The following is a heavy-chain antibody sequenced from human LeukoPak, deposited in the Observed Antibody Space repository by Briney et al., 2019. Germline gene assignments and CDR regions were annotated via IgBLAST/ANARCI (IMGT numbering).Heavy chain of an antibody. Sequence: PSETLSLTCTVSGGSISSSYYGGWIRQPPGKGLEWIGSIYYSGSTYYNPSLKSRVTISIDTSKNQFSLKLTSVTAADTAVYYCARDRKKLLWFGDGAFDIWGQGTMVTVSS. CDR1: GGSISSSYY. CDR2: IYYSGST. D-gene: IGHD3-10*01. V-gene: IGHV4-39*07. CDR3: ARDRKKLLWFGDGAFDI. J-gene: IGHJ3*02.